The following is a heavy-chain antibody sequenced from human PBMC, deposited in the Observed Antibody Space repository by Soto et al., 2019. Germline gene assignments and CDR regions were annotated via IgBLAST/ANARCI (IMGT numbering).Heavy chain of an antibody. V-gene: IGHV3-74*01. D-gene: IGHD4-17*01. CDR2: INSDGSIT. CDR3: GRGGGGDDYGANYGMDV. CDR1: GFTFSRYW. J-gene: IGHJ6*02. Sequence: EVQLVESGGGLVQSGGSLRLSCAASGFTFSRYWMHWVRQAPGKGLVWVSRINSDGSITTYADSVKGRFTISRDNAKNTLYLERNSLTDEDTAVYYWGRGGGGDDYGANYGMDVWGQGTTVTVSS.